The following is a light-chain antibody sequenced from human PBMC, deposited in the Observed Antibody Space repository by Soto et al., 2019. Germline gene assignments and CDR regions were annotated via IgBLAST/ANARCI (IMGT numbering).Light chain of an antibody. CDR3: HQYYSSPYT. V-gene: IGKV4-1*01. CDR2: WAS. Sequence: DIVMTQSPDSLAVSLGERATINCKSSQTLLSNSNKKNCLGWYQQRPGQPPKLLIYWASTRESGVPDRFSGSGSATDFTLTISSLQSEDVAVYYCHQYYSSPYTFGQGTKLEIK. J-gene: IGKJ2*01. CDR1: QTLLSNSNKKNC.